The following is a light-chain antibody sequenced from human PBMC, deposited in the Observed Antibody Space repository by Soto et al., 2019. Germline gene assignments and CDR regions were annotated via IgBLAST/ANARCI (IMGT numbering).Light chain of an antibody. CDR3: SSYAGSTNFV. J-gene: IGLJ1*01. CDR2: DVI. V-gene: IGLV2-8*01. Sequence: QSALTQLPSAPGSPGQSVTISCTGTSSDVGGYNYVSWYQQHPGKAPRLMIYDVITRPSGVPDRFSGSKSGNTASLTVSGLQAEDEADYYCSSYAGSTNFVFGPGTKLTVL. CDR1: SSDVGGYNY.